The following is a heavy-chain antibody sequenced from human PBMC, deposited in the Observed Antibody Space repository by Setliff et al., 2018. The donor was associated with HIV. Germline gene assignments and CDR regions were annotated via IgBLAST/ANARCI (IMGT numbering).Heavy chain of an antibody. CDR1: GFTFSDHW. CDR3: TTRAVPSRWGELQFLERYYYSMDV. J-gene: IGHJ6*03. Sequence: GGSLRLSCEGYGFTFSDHWMSWVRQAPGKGPEWVGRIKSKSDGGTKDYAAPVKGRFTISRDDSKNTLYLQMNSLKIEDTAVYYCTTRAVPSRWGELQFLERYYYSMDVWGKGTTVTVSS. CDR2: IKSKSDGGTK. V-gene: IGHV3-15*01. D-gene: IGHD3-3*01.